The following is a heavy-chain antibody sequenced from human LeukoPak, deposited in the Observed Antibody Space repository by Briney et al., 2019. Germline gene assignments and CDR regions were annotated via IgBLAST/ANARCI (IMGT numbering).Heavy chain of an antibody. D-gene: IGHD3-9*01. Sequence: GGSLRLSCAASGFTFDDYAIHWVRQAPGKGLEWVSGISWNSGRIAYADSVKGRFTISRDNAKNSLYLQMNSLRAGDTALYYCAKHIRYFDWSSGAFDIWGQGTMVTVSS. CDR3: AKHIRYFDWSSGAFDI. J-gene: IGHJ3*02. CDR1: GFTFDDYA. CDR2: ISWNSGRI. V-gene: IGHV3-9*01.